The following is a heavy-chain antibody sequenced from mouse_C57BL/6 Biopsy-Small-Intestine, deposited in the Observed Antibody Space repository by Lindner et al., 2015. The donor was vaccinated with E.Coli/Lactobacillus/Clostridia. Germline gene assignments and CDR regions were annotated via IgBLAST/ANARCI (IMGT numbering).Heavy chain of an antibody. J-gene: IGHJ3*01. V-gene: IGHV14-4*01. Sequence: VQLQESGAELVKPGASVKLSCTASGLNIKDYYLHWVKQRPEQGLEWIGWIDPENGDTEYASKFRGKATITADTSSNTAYLQLSSLTSEDTAVYYCTTLDSSGPGFACWGQGTLVTVSA. D-gene: IGHD3-2*02. CDR2: IDPENGDT. CDR3: TTLDSSGPGFAC. CDR1: GLNIKDYY.